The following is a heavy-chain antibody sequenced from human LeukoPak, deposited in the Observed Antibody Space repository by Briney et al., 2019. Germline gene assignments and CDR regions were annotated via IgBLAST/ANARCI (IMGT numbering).Heavy chain of an antibody. Sequence: GGSLRLSCAASGFTFSSYAMSWVRQAPGKGLEWVSAISGSGDNTYYADSVKGRFTISRDNSKNTLYLQMNSLRAEDTAVYYCARDPAVAATHFDYWGQGTLVTVSS. CDR3: ARDPAVAATHFDY. V-gene: IGHV3-23*01. CDR2: ISGSGDNT. D-gene: IGHD2-15*01. CDR1: GFTFSSYA. J-gene: IGHJ4*02.